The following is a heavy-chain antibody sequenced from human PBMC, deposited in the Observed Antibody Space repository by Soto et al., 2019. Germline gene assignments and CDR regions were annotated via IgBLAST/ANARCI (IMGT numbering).Heavy chain of an antibody. D-gene: IGHD4-4*01. V-gene: IGHV5-51*01. CDR2: INPGDSDI. Sequence: PGESLKISCKASGYSFTTYWIAWVRQMPGKGLEWMGIINPGDSDIRYSPSFQGQVTISADNSISTAYLQWSSLKASDTAMYYCARHEQFYYYYYGMDVWGQGAAVT. CDR1: GYSFTTYW. CDR3: ARHEQFYYYYYGMDV. J-gene: IGHJ6*02.